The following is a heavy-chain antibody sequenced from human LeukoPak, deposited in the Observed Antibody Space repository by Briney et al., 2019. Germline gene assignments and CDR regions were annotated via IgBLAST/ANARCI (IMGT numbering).Heavy chain of an antibody. V-gene: IGHV3-30*02. CDR3: ASPGGEREGGFDY. D-gene: IGHD1-1*01. J-gene: IGHJ4*02. CDR1: GFTFSSYG. CDR2: IRYDGSNE. Sequence: GGSLRLSCAASGFTFSSYGMHWVRQAPGKGLEWVAFIRYDGSNEYYADSVKGRFTISRDNSKNTLYLQMNRLRAEDTAVYYCASPGGEREGGFDYWGQGTLVTVSS.